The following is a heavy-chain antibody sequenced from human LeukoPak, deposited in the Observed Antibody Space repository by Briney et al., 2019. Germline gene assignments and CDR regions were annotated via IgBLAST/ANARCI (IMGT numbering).Heavy chain of an antibody. D-gene: IGHD3-22*01. CDR3: ARAPSRYYYDSSGRRYFDY. Sequence: SETLSLTCAVYGGSFSGYYWSWIRQPPGKGLEWIGEINHSGSTNYNPSLKSRVTISVDTSKNQFSLKLSSVTAADTAVYYCARAPSRYYYDSSGRRYFDYWGQGTLVTVSS. V-gene: IGHV4-34*01. CDR1: GGSFSGYY. CDR2: INHSGST. J-gene: IGHJ4*02.